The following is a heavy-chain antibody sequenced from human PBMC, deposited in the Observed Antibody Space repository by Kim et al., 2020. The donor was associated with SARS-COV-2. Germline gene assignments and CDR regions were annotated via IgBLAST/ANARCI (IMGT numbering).Heavy chain of an antibody. J-gene: IGHJ6*02. CDR3: ASQGGSYYRYGMDV. D-gene: IGHD3-16*01. CDR2: INHSGST. Sequence: SETLSLTCAVYGGSFSGYYWSWIRQPPGKGLEWIGEINHSGSTNYNPSLKSRVTISVDTSKNQFSLKLSSVTAADTAVYYCASQGGSYYRYGMDVWGQGTTVTVSS. V-gene: IGHV4-34*01. CDR1: GGSFSGYY.